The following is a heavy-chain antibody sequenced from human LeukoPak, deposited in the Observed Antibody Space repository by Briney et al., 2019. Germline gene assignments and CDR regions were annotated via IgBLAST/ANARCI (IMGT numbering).Heavy chain of an antibody. CDR2: IDATGNII. CDR3: ARDRWRSGVYEGDFDY. V-gene: IGHV3-48*03. CDR1: GFSFSNYE. Sequence: TGGSLRLSCAASGFSFSNYEMKWVRQAPGKGLEWLSYIDATGNIIYYADSVKGRFTISRDNAKNSLYLQMNSLRVEDTAVYYCARDRWRSGVYEGDFDYWGQGTLVTVSS. D-gene: IGHD5/OR15-5a*01. J-gene: IGHJ4*02.